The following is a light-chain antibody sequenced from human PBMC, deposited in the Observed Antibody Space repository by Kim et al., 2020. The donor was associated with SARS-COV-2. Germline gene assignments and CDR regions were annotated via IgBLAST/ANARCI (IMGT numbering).Light chain of an antibody. CDR1: NLGDKY. CDR2: EDT. V-gene: IGLV3-1*01. Sequence: VSTGQTDSITCSGDNLGDKYTSWYQQKPGQSPVLVISEDTKRPSGIPERFSGSISGNTATLTISGTQAMDEADYYCQSWDSGTDVVFGGGTQLTVL. CDR3: QSWDSGTDVV. J-gene: IGLJ2*01.